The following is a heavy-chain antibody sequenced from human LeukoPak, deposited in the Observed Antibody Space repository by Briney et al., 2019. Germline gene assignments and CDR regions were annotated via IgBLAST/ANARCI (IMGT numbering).Heavy chain of an antibody. D-gene: IGHD3-22*01. Sequence: GGSLRLSCAASGFTFSSYEMNWVRQAPGKGLKWVSYISSSGSTIYYADSVKGRFTISRDNAKNSLYLQMNSLRAEDTAVYYCARESDSSEGYFDYWGQGTLVTVSS. CDR2: ISSSGSTI. CDR1: GFTFSSYE. J-gene: IGHJ4*02. CDR3: ARESDSSEGYFDY. V-gene: IGHV3-48*03.